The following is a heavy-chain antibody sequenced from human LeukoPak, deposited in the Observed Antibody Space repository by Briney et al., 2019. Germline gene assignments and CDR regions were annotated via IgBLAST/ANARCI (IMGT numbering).Heavy chain of an antibody. CDR3: ARDGVTTTVTFDY. D-gene: IGHD4-17*01. CDR2: IGTDDST. CDR1: GFNFRSYA. J-gene: IGHJ4*02. V-gene: IGHV3-23*01. Sequence: PGGSLRLSCAASGFNFRSYAMSWVRQAPGKGLEWVSSIGTDDSTFYADSVKGRFTISRDNSKNTLYLQMNSLRAEDTAVYYCARDGVTTTVTFDYWGQGTLVTVSS.